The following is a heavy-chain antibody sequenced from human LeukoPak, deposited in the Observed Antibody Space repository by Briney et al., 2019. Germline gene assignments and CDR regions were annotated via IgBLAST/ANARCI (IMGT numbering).Heavy chain of an antibody. V-gene: IGHV4-59*01. J-gene: IGHJ3*02. CDR1: GGSISSYY. CDR3: ARDGYSYGYGAFDI. CDR2: IYYSGST. Sequence: SETLSLTRTVSGGSISSYYWSWLRQPPGKGLEWIGYIYYSGSTYYNPSLKSRVTISVDTSKNQFSLKLSSVTTADAAVYYCARDGYSYGYGAFDIWGQGTMVTVSS. D-gene: IGHD5-18*01.